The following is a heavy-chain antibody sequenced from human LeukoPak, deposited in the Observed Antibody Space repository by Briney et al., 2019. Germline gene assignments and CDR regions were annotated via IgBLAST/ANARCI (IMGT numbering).Heavy chain of an antibody. J-gene: IGHJ4*02. CDR2: SQTTKPNSSTT. V-gene: IGHV3-72*01. D-gene: IGHD6-19*01. CDR1: GFAITDHH. Sequence: GGSLRLSCAASGFAITDHHMDWVRQAPGKGMEWVGRSQTTKPNSSTTEYAASVTGRFTISRDDSKNSLYLQMNSLKAEDTAVYYCVRVVTTSRGWYHFDNWGQGTLVTVSS. CDR3: VRVVTTSRGWYHFDN.